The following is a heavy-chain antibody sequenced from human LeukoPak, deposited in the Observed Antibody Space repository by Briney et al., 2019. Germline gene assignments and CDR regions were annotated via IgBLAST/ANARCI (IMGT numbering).Heavy chain of an antibody. Sequence: GGSLRLSCAASGFTFSDYYMSWIRQAPGKGLEGVSYISSSGSTIYYADSVKGRFTISRDNAKNSLYLQMNSLRAEDTAVYYCARDLGYDSSGYYTRSYFDYWGQGTLVTVSS. V-gene: IGHV3-11*01. CDR1: GFTFSDYY. CDR3: ARDLGYDSSGYYTRSYFDY. D-gene: IGHD3-22*01. CDR2: ISSSGSTI. J-gene: IGHJ4*02.